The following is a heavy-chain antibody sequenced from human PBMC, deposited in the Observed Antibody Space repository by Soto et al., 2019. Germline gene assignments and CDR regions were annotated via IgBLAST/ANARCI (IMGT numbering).Heavy chain of an antibody. CDR3: AREDIVAIFGMDV. CDR2: INPSGGST. Sequence: QVQLVQSGAEVKKPGASVKVSCKASGYTFTNYYMHWVRQAPGQGLEWMGIINPSGGSTTYAQKFQGRVTMARDTSTSTVYMELTSLRSEDTAVYYCAREDIVAIFGMDVWGQGTTVTVSS. CDR1: GYTFTNYY. D-gene: IGHD5-12*01. V-gene: IGHV1-46*01. J-gene: IGHJ6*02.